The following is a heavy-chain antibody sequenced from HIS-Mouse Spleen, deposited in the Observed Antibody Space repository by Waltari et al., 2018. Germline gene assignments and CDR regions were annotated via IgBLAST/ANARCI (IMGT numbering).Heavy chain of an antibody. CDR1: GFTLSRYA. V-gene: IGHV3-23*01. CDR3: AKDDTAMVTASFDY. Sequence: EVQLLESGGGLVQPGGSLRLSCAASGFTLSRYAWGWVRQAPGKGLEWGSAIRGSGGSTYYADSVKGRFTISRDNSKNTLYLQMNSLRAEDTAVYYCAKDDTAMVTASFDYWGQGTLVTVSS. J-gene: IGHJ4*02. D-gene: IGHD5-18*01. CDR2: IRGSGGST.